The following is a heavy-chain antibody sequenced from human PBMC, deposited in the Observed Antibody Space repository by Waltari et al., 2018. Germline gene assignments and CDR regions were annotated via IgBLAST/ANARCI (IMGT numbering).Heavy chain of an antibody. V-gene: IGHV3-30-3*01. D-gene: IGHD6-13*01. CDR3: ARAGGQQLVRNHGIDV. J-gene: IGHJ6*02. CDR2: ISYDGSNK. Sequence: QVRLVESGGGVVQPGGSLRLSCASSGFTFSRYAMHWVRQAPGTGLEWVAVISYDGSNKYSADSVKGRFTISRDNSKNTLYLKMNSLRGVDTAVEYCARAGGQQLVRNHGIDVWGQGTTVTVSS. CDR1: GFTFSRYA.